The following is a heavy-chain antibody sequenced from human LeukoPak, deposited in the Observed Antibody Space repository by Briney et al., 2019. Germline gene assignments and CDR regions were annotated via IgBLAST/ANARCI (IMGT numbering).Heavy chain of an antibody. Sequence: ASVKVSCKTSGYTFTGYYLFWVRQAPGQGLEWMGWINPNSGGTKTAQTFQGRVTMTRDTSISTAYMELSRLRSDDTAVYFCARSVVAGSGNFDYWGQGTLVTVSS. J-gene: IGHJ4*02. CDR3: ARSVVAGSGNFDY. CDR2: INPNSGGT. D-gene: IGHD6-19*01. V-gene: IGHV1-2*02. CDR1: GYTFTGYY.